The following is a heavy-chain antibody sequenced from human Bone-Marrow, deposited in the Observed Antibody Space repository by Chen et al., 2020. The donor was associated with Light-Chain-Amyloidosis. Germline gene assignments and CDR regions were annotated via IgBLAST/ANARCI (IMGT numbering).Heavy chain of an antibody. CDR3: ARDPSDYYYGSGSYYFDY. D-gene: IGHD3-10*01. V-gene: IGHV3-48*01. CDR1: GFTFSSYS. Sequence: EVQLVESGGGLVQPGGSLRLSCAASGFTFSSYSMNWVRQAPGKGLEWVSYISSSSSTIYYAESVKGRFTISRDNAKNSLYLQMNSLRAEYTAVYYCARDPSDYYYGSGSYYFDYWGQGTLVTVSS. CDR2: ISSSSSTI. J-gene: IGHJ4*02.